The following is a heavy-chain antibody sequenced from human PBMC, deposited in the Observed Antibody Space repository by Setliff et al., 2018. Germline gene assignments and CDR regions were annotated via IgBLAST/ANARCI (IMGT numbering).Heavy chain of an antibody. CDR1: GYTFMSYD. CDR2: MDPNSGNT. V-gene: IGHV1-8*03. J-gene: IGHJ2*01. Sequence: RASVKVSCKASGYTFMSYDINWVRQATGQGLEWVGWMDPNSGNTAYGRKFQDRVTITRNTSISTANMELSSLRSEDTAVYYCARCRASGGYFEVWYSDLWGRGTLVTVSS. CDR3: ARCRASGGYFEVWYSDL. D-gene: IGHD3-22*01.